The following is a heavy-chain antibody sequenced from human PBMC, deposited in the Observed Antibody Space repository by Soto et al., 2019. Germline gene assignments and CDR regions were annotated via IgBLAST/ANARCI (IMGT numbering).Heavy chain of an antibody. Sequence: GGSLRLSCAASGFTVSSNYMSWVRQAPGKGLEWVSVIYSGGSTYYADSVKGRFTISRYNSKNTLYLQMNSLRAEDTAVYYCARDRRYCSSTSCYYYYGMDVWGQGTTVTVSS. CDR2: IYSGGST. CDR3: ARDRRYCSSTSCYYYYGMDV. CDR1: GFTVSSNY. D-gene: IGHD2-2*01. V-gene: IGHV3-53*01. J-gene: IGHJ6*02.